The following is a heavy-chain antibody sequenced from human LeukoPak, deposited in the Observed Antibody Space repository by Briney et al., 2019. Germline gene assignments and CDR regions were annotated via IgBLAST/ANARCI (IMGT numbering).Heavy chain of an antibody. D-gene: IGHD3-22*01. V-gene: IGHV3-23*01. CDR3: AKRGVVIRVILVGFHKEAYYFDS. CDR2: ISDTGGRT. J-gene: IGHJ4*02. CDR1: GITLSNYG. Sequence: GGSLRLSCAVSGITLSNYGMTWVRHAPGKGLEWVAGISDTGGRTNDADSVKGRFTISRDNPKNTLYLQMNSLRAEDTAVYFCAKRGVVIRVILVGFHKEAYYFDSWGQGALVTVSS.